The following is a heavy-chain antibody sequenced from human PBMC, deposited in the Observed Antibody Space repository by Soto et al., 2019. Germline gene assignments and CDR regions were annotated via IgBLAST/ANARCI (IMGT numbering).Heavy chain of an antibody. J-gene: IGHJ3*02. CDR3: ARPQGALGDAFDI. V-gene: IGHV3-74*01. D-gene: IGHD1-26*01. Sequence: EVQLVESGGGLVQPGGSLRLSCAASGFTFSSYWMHWVRQAPGKGLVWVSRINSDGRSTSYADSVKGRFTISRDNAKNTLYLQMNSLRAEDTAVYYCARPQGALGDAFDIWGQGTMVTVSS. CDR1: GFTFSSYW. CDR2: INSDGRST.